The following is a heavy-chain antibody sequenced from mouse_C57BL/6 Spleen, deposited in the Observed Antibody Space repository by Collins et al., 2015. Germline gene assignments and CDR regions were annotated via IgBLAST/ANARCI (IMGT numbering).Heavy chain of an antibody. J-gene: IGHJ3*01. Sequence: QVQLQQPGAELVKPGASVKLSCKASGYTFTSYWMQWVKQRPGQGLEWIGEIXPSDSYTNYNQKFKGKATLTVDTSSSTAYMQLSSLTSEDSAVYYCATYYNWGQGTLVTVSA. V-gene: IGHV1-50*01. CDR2: IXPSDSYT. D-gene: IGHD1-1*01. CDR1: GYTFTSYW. CDR3: ATYYN.